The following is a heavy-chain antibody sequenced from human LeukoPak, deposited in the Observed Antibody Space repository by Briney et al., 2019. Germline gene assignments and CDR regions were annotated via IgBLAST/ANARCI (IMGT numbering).Heavy chain of an antibody. J-gene: IGHJ6*02. V-gene: IGHV1-46*01. CDR1: GYTFTSYH. D-gene: IGHD5-12*01. CDR3: ARDLRGYSYYYGMDV. Sequence: GASVKVSCKASGYTFTSYHMHWVRQAPGQGLEWMGIINPSGGSTSYAQKFQGRVTMTRDTSTSTVYMELSSLRSEDTAVYYCARDLRGYSYYYGMDVWGQGTTVTVS. CDR2: INPSGGST.